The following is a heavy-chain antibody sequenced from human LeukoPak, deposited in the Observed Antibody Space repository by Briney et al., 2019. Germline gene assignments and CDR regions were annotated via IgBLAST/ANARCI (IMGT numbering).Heavy chain of an antibody. D-gene: IGHD4-17*01. CDR3: ARDPLHYGDYVDWDY. V-gene: IGHV1-46*01. Sequence: ASVKVSCKASGYTFTSYYLHWVRQVPGQGLEWMGIINPSGGSTTYAQKFQGRVTMTRDMSTSTVYMELSSLRSEDTAVYYCARDPLHYGDYVDWDYWGQGNLVTVSS. J-gene: IGHJ4*02. CDR1: GYTFTSYY. CDR2: INPSGGST.